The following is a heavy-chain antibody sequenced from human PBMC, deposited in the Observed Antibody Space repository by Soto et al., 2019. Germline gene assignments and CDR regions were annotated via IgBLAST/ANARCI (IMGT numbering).Heavy chain of an antibody. J-gene: IGHJ6*03. Sequence: SVKVSCKASGGTFSSYTISWVRQAPGQGLEWMGRIIPILGIANYAQKFQGRVTITADKSTSTAYMELSSLRSEDTAVYYCAGAERQLERPHYSYYAYRDVGGKETRVTVPS. D-gene: IGHD1-1*01. CDR1: GGTFSSYT. CDR3: AGAERQLERPHYSYYAYRDV. CDR2: IIPILGIA. V-gene: IGHV1-69*02.